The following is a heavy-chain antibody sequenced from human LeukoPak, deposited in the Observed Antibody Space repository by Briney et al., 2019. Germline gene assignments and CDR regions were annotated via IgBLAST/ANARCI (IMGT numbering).Heavy chain of an antibody. D-gene: IGHD4-17*01. J-gene: IGHJ6*03. CDR1: GGSISSYW. CDR2: IYYSGST. V-gene: IGHV4-59*01. Sequence: SETLSLTCTVSGGSISSYWWSWIRQPPGKGLEWIGYIYYSGSTNYNPSLKSRVTISVDTSKNQFSLKLSSVTAADTAVYYCARVRTVTPNYYYYYYMDVWGKGTTVTVSS. CDR3: ARVRTVTPNYYYYYYMDV.